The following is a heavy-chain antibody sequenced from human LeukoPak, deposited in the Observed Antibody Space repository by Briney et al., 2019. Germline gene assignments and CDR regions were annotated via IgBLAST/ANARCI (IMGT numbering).Heavy chain of an antibody. V-gene: IGHV3-23*01. Sequence: GGSLRLSCTASGFTFSEAWMSWVRQAPGKGLEWVSAISGSGGSTYYADSVKGRFTISRDNSKNTLYLQMNSLRAEDTAVYYCAKEDTMIVVVPFFDYWGQGTLVTVSS. J-gene: IGHJ4*02. D-gene: IGHD3-22*01. CDR2: ISGSGGST. CDR1: GFTFSEAW. CDR3: AKEDTMIVVVPFFDY.